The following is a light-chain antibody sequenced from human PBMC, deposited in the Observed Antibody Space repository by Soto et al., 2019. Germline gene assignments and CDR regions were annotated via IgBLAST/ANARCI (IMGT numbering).Light chain of an antibody. CDR1: QSVSSSY. CDR3: QQCGSSPS. CDR2: DTS. Sequence: EIVLTQSPGTLSLSPGERATLSCRASQSVSSSYLAWCQQKPGQAPRLLIYDTSSRATGIPDRFSGSGSGTDFTLAISRLEPEDFAVYYCQQCGSSPSFGQGTKVELK. V-gene: IGKV3-20*01. J-gene: IGKJ1*01.